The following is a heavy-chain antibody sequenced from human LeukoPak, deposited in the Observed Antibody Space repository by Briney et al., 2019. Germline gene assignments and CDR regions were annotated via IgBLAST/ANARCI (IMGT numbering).Heavy chain of an antibody. D-gene: IGHD2-21*02. CDR1: RSTFSSYA. Sequence: GGSLRLSCAASRSTFSSYALHWVRQAPGKGLEWVAVISYDGSNKYYADSVKGRFTISRDNSKNTLYLQMNSLRAEDTAVYYCAREGDYYFDYWGQGSLVTVSS. CDR3: AREGDYYFDY. J-gene: IGHJ4*02. V-gene: IGHV3-30-3*01. CDR2: ISYDGSNK.